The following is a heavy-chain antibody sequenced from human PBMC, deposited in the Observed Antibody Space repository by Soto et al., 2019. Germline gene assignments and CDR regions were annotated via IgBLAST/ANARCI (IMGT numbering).Heavy chain of an antibody. Sequence: ASVKVSCKASGYTFTSYAMHWVRQAPGQRLEWMGWINAGNGNTKYAQKFQGRVTITRDTSTSTAYMELSRLRSEDTAVYYCARIYSSSWRGRYWFDYWGQGTLVTVSS. V-gene: IGHV1-3*01. CDR1: GYTFTSYA. CDR2: INAGNGNT. D-gene: IGHD6-13*01. J-gene: IGHJ4*02. CDR3: ARIYSSSWRGRYWFDY.